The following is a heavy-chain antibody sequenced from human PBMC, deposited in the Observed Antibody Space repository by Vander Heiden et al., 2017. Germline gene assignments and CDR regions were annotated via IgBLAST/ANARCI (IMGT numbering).Heavy chain of an antibody. Sequence: QVQPVQSGAEVKKLGATVKVSCKASGYTFTSYGICWERQAPGQRLESMRCITAYNGNTSYAQKLQGRVTMTTDASTSTAYMELRSLGSDDTAVYYCARVQVVAAQPYAFDIWGQGTMVTVSS. V-gene: IGHV1-18*01. CDR2: ITAYNGNT. J-gene: IGHJ3*02. CDR1: GYTFTSYG. D-gene: IGHD2-15*01. CDR3: ARVQVVAAQPYAFDI.